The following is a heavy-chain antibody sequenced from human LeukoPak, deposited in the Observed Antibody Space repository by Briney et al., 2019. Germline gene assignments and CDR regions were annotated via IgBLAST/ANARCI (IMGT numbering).Heavy chain of an antibody. CDR3: ARDGVVAAEKRRGYYYYGMDV. V-gene: IGHV4-59*01. J-gene: IGHJ6*02. CDR2: NYYSGST. CDR1: GGSISSYY. D-gene: IGHD6-13*01. Sequence: SETLSLTCTVSGGSISSYYWSWIRQPPGKGLEWIGYNYYSGSTNYNPSLKSRVTISVDTSKNQFSLKLSSVTAADTAVYYCARDGVVAAEKRRGYYYYGMDVWGQGTTVTVSS.